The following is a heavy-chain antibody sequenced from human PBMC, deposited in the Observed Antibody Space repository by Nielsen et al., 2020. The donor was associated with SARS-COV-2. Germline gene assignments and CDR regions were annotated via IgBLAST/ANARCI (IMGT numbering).Heavy chain of an antibody. CDR2: ISGSGSGT. J-gene: IGHJ5*02. D-gene: IGHD4-11*01. V-gene: IGHV3-23*01. CDR3: ARDGSSLATVYGYDWFDP. Sequence: GGSLRLSCAGSGFTFGSYAMDWVRQAPGRGLEWVSGISGSGSGTYYADSAKGRFTISRDNSKNLVYLQMSSLRAEDTALYHCARDGSSLATVYGYDWFDPWGQGTLVTVSS. CDR1: GFTFGSYA.